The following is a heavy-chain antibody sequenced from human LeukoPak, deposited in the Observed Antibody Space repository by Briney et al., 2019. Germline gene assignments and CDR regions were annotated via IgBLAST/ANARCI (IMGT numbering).Heavy chain of an antibody. Sequence: GGSLRLSCAASGFTFSSYSMNWVRQAPGKGLEWVSSISSSSSYIYYADSVKGRFTISRDNAKNSLYLQMNSLRAEDTAVYYCARVPHYAGELLTLYFDYWGQGTLVTVSS. CDR1: GFTFSSYS. CDR3: ARVPHYAGELLTLYFDY. D-gene: IGHD1-26*01. V-gene: IGHV3-21*01. J-gene: IGHJ4*02. CDR2: ISSSSSYI.